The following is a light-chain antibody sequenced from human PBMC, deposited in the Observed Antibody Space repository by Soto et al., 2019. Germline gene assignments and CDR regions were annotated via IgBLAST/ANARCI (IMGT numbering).Light chain of an antibody. CDR1: QSVFSSY. V-gene: IGKV3-20*01. J-gene: IGKJ4*01. CDR3: QQYGSSPLT. Sequence: EIVLTQSPGTLSLSPGERATLSCRASQSVFSSYLAWDQQKPGQAPRLLIYGASSRANGIPDRFSGSGSGTDFTLTISRLEPEDFAVYYCQQYGSSPLTFGGGTKVEIK. CDR2: GAS.